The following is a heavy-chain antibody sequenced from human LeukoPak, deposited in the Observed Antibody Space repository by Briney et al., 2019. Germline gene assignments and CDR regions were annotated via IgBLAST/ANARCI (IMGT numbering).Heavy chain of an antibody. CDR3: ARDGIAAARGWFDP. J-gene: IGHJ5*02. CDR1: GGSISSYY. CDR2: IYYSGST. D-gene: IGHD6-13*01. Sequence: PSETLSLTCTVSGGSISSYYWSWIRQPPGKGLEWIGYIYYSGSTNYNPSLKSRVTISVDTSKNQFSLKLSSVTAADTAVYYCARDGIAAARGWFDPWGQGTLVTVSS. V-gene: IGHV4-59*12.